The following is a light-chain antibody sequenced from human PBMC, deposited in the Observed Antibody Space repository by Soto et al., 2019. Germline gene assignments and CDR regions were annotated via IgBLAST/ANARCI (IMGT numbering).Light chain of an antibody. Sequence: EIVLTQSPATLSLSPGESATLSCRTSQSVNSHLAWFQQKPGQAPRLLMYGASTRATGMPDRFSGSGSGTEFTLSISSLEPEDFAVYYCQQRTDRPPWTFGQGTK. CDR3: QQRTDRPPWT. CDR1: QSVNSH. V-gene: IGKV3-11*01. J-gene: IGKJ1*01. CDR2: GAS.